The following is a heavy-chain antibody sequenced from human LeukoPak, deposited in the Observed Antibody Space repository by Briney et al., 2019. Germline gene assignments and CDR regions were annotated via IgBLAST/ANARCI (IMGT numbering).Heavy chain of an antibody. D-gene: IGHD3-10*01. CDR1: GGTFSSYA. V-gene: IGHV1-69*13. J-gene: IGHJ6*03. CDR2: IIPIFGTA. Sequence: SVKVSCKASGGTFSSYAISWVRQAPGQGLEWMGGIIPIFGTANYAQKFQGRVTITADESTSTAYMELSSLRSEDTAVYYCARGPSITMIRGGQWYYYMDVWGKGTTVTISS. CDR3: ARGPSITMIRGGQWYYYMDV.